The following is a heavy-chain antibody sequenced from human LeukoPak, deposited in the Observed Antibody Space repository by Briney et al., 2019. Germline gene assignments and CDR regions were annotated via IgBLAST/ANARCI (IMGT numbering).Heavy chain of an antibody. D-gene: IGHD3-16*02. CDR1: GYTFTGYY. V-gene: IGHV1-2*02. Sequence: ASVKVSCKASGYTFTGYYMHWVRQAPGQGLEWMGWINPNSGGTNYAQKFQGRVTMTRDTSISTAYMELSRLRSDDTAVYYCARDLSGYFNNWFDPWGQGTLVTVSS. J-gene: IGHJ5*02. CDR2: INPNSGGT. CDR3: ARDLSGYFNNWFDP.